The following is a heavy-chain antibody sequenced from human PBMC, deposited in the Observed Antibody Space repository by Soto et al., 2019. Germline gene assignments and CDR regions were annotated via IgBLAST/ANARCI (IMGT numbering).Heavy chain of an antibody. CDR1: GFTFSSYG. Sequence: GGSLRLSCAASGFTFSSYGMHWVRLSPGKGLEWVAVTSYDGNNKYYADSVTGRLTISRDNSRDTLYLQMNSLGPEDTAVYYCATDSFEMKTLHFYGMDVWGQGTTVTVSS. V-gene: IGHV3-30*03. CDR3: ATDSFEMKTLHFYGMDV. J-gene: IGHJ6*02. CDR2: TSYDGNNK. D-gene: IGHD3-16*01.